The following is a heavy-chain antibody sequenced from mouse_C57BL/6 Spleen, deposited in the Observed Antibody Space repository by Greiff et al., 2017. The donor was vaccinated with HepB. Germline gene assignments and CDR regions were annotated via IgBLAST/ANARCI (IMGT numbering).Heavy chain of an antibody. J-gene: IGHJ2*01. CDR2: IFPSDSET. CDR3: ARRGDGNYVVPLDY. CDR1: GYTFTSYW. D-gene: IGHD2-1*01. Sequence: QVQLQQPGAELVRPGSSVKLSCKASGYTFTSYWMDWVKQRPGQGLEWIGNIFPSDSETHYNQKFKDKATLTVDKSSSTAYMQLSSLTSEDAAVYYCARRGDGNYVVPLDYWGQGTTLTVSS. V-gene: IGHV1-61*01.